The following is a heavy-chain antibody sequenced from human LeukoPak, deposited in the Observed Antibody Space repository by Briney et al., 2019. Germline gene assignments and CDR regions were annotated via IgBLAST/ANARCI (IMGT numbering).Heavy chain of an antibody. CDR3: ARWPMVRGVYGVYFDY. V-gene: IGHV4-59*01. CDR2: IYYSGST. Sequence: SETLSLTCTVPGGSISSYYWSWIRQPPGKGLEWIGYIYYSGSTNYNPSLKSRVTISVDTSKNQFSLKLSSVTAADTAVYYCARWPMVRGVYGVYFDYWGQGTLVTVSS. D-gene: IGHD3-10*01. J-gene: IGHJ4*02. CDR1: GGSISSYY.